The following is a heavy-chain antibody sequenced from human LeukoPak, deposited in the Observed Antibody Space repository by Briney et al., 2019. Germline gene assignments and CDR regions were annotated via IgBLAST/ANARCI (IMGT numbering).Heavy chain of an antibody. CDR3: ARLPMVRGVIHLDC. V-gene: IGHV3-23*01. D-gene: IGHD3-10*01. CDR1: GFTFSSYA. J-gene: IGHJ4*02. Sequence: GGSLRLPCAASGFTFSSYAMNWVRQAPGKGLEWVSTVSASGGSTYYADSVEGRFTISRDNSKNTLYLQMNSLRTDDTAVYFCARLPMVRGVIHLDCWGQGTLVTVSS. CDR2: VSASGGST.